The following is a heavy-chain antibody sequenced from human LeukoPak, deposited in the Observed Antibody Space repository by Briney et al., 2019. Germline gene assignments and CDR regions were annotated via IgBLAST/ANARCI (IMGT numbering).Heavy chain of an antibody. D-gene: IGHD6-19*01. CDR3: AKPYSVYSSGWYYFDY. J-gene: IGHJ4*02. V-gene: IGHV3-9*01. CDR2: ISWNSGSI. CDR1: GFTFDDYA. Sequence: GGSLRLSCAASGFTFDDYAMHWVRQAPGKGLEWVSGISWNSGSIGYADSVKGRFTISRDNAKNSLYLQMDSLGAEDTALYYCAKPYSVYSSGWYYFDYWGQGTLVTVSS.